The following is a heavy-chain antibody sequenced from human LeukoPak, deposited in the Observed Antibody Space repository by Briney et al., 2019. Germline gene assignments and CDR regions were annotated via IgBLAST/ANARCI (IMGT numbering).Heavy chain of an antibody. CDR3: ARTIEMATISYFDY. D-gene: IGHD5-24*01. V-gene: IGHV3-7*01. CDR1: GFNFNTYW. J-gene: IGHJ4*02. Sequence: GGSLRLSCAASGFNFNTYWMSWVRQAPGKGLEWVANIKQDGSEKFYVDSMKGRFTISRDNSKNSLYLQMNSLRAGDTAVYYCARTIEMATISYFDYWGQGTLVTVSA. CDR2: IKQDGSEK.